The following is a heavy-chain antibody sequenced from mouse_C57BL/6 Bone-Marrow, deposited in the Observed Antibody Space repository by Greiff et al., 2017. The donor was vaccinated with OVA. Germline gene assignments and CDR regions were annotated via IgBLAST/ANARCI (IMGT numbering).Heavy chain of an antibody. V-gene: IGHV5-2*03. CDR1: EYEFPSHD. CDR3: ARRYSNSYWYFDV. CDR2: INSDGGST. D-gene: IGHD2-5*01. J-gene: IGHJ1*03. Sequence: DVMLVESGGGLVQPGESLKLSCESNEYEFPSHDMSWVRKTPEKRLELVAAINSDGGSTYYPDTMERRFIISRDNTKKTLYLQMSSLRSEDTALYYCARRYSNSYWYFDVWGTGTTVTVSS.